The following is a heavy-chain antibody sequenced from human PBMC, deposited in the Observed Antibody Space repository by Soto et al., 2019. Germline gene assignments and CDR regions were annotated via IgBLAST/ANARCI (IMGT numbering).Heavy chain of an antibody. CDR3: ARDRGGQVVPARWFDP. CDR2: ISSSSSTI. Sequence: PGGSLRLSCAASGFTFSSYSMNWVRQAPGKGLEWVSYISSSSSTIYYADSVKGRFTISRDNAKNSLYLQMNSLRAEDTAVYYCARDRGGQVVPARWFDPWGQGTLVTVSS. V-gene: IGHV3-48*01. D-gene: IGHD2-2*01. CDR1: GFTFSSYS. J-gene: IGHJ5*02.